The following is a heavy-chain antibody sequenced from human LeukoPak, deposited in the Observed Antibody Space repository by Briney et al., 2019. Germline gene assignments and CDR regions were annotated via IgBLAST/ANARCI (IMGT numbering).Heavy chain of an antibody. CDR3: ATGGEYYDTGGYGHDH. CDR2: IYSGGDT. Sequence: GGSLRLSCAASGFTVSSNYMSWVRQAPGKGLEQVSVIYSGGDTYYADSVKGRFTISGDNSKNTLYLQMNSLRAEDTAVYYCATGGEYYDTGGYGHDHWGQGTLVTVSS. J-gene: IGHJ4*02. V-gene: IGHV3-53*01. CDR1: GFTVSSNY. D-gene: IGHD3-22*01.